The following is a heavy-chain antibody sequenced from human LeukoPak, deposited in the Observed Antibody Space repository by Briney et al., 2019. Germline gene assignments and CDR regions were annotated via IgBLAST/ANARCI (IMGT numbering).Heavy chain of an antibody. CDR3: GRRGLLVPAS. V-gene: IGHV4-39*01. J-gene: IGHJ5*02. D-gene: IGHD2-2*01. Sequence: SETLSLTCTVSGDFFISSSNYWVWIRQPPGKGLEWVVSIYYDRSTYYNSALKSRATIFAATSKSQFSLKLNSAIAAATAVYSCGRRGLLVPASWGRGTLVTVSS. CDR1: GDFFISSSNY. CDR2: IYYDRST.